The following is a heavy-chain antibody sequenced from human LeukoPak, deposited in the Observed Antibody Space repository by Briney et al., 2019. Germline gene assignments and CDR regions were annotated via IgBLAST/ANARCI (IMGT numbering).Heavy chain of an antibody. CDR1: GGSISSYY. D-gene: IGHD2-2*01. J-gene: IGHJ3*01. Sequence: SETLSLTCTVSGGSISSYYWSWIRQPPGKGLEWIGYIYYSGSTSYNPSLKSRVTISVDTSKNQFSLKLRSVTAADTAVYYCASKLPASDAFDVWGQGTVVTVSS. CDR3: ASKLPASDAFDV. CDR2: IYYSGST. V-gene: IGHV4-59*12.